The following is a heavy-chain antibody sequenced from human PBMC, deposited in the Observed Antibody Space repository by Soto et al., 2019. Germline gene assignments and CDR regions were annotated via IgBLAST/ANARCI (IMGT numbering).Heavy chain of an antibody. CDR1: GVTFNSYG. CDR3: ARDTIFGVVIQQNYYMAV. Sequence: GCIKLGCAACGVTFNSYGVDGFRQAPGKGLEWVSYISSSSSTIYYADSVKGRFTISRDNAKNSLYLQMNSLRAEDTAVYYCARDTIFGVVIQQNYYMAVWGNGTTVPVSS. V-gene: IGHV3-48*01. J-gene: IGHJ6*03. CDR2: ISSSSSTI. D-gene: IGHD3-3*01.